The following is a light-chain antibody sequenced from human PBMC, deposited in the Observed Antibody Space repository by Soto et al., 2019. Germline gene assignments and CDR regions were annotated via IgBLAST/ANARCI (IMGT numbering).Light chain of an antibody. J-gene: IGKJ1*01. Sequence: EILLTQSPGTLSLSPGERATLSCRASQSVSSSYLAWYQQKPGQAPRLLIYGASSRATGIPDRFSGSGSGTDFTLTISRLEPEDFAVYYCQQYGSSPDTFGQGTKVDIK. CDR3: QQYGSSPDT. V-gene: IGKV3-20*01. CDR2: GAS. CDR1: QSVSSSY.